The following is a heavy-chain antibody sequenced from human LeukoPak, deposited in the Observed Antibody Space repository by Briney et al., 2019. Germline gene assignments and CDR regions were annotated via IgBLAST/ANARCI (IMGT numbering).Heavy chain of an antibody. CDR1: GGTFSSYA. V-gene: IGHV1-69*05. CDR3: ASSATGYRSGWYG. D-gene: IGHD6-19*01. J-gene: IGHJ4*02. CDR2: FIPNFGRA. Sequence: SVKLSCKASGGTFSSYAISWVRQAPGQGLESMGGFIPNFGRANYTQKFQGRGTINKDETKTKANMELSSSRTEDTPMSDCASSATGYRSGWYGWGQGTLVTVSS.